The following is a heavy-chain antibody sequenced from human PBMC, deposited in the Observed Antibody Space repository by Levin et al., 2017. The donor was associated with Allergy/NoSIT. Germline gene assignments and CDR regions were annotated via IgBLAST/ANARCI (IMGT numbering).Heavy chain of an antibody. V-gene: IGHV3-30*18. CDR2: ISYDGSNK. Sequence: GGSLRLSCAASGFTFSSYGMHWVRQAPGKGLEWVAVISYDGSNKYYADSVKGRFTISRDNSKNTLYLQMNSLRAEDTAVYYCAKGPPHSSGWYELYYYMDVWGKGTTVTVSS. CDR1: GFTFSSYG. J-gene: IGHJ6*03. CDR3: AKGPPHSSGWYELYYYMDV. D-gene: IGHD6-19*01.